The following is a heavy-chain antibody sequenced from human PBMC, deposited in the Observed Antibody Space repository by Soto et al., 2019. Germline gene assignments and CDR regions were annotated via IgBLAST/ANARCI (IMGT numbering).Heavy chain of an antibody. CDR2: IYPGDSDT. CDR1: GYSFTSYW. Sequence: GESLKISCKGSGYSFTSYWIGWVRQMPGKGLEWMGIIYPGDSDTRYSPSFQGQVTISADKSISTAYLQWSSLKASDTAMYYCARARSDYSNYPGDMDVWGKGTTVTVSS. D-gene: IGHD4-4*01. V-gene: IGHV5-51*01. CDR3: ARARSDYSNYPGDMDV. J-gene: IGHJ6*03.